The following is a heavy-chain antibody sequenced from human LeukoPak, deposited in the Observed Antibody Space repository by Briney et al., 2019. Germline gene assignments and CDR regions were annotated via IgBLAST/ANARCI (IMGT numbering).Heavy chain of an antibody. J-gene: IGHJ4*02. V-gene: IGHV3-23*01. CDR1: GFTFSNYA. D-gene: IGHD3-22*01. CDR2: ISGSGGST. Sequence: GASLRLSCAASGFTFSNYAMSWVRQAPGKGLEWVSAISGSGGSTYYADSVKGRFTISRDNSKNTLYLQMNSLRAEDTAVYYCAKDPGYYYDSSGYFDYWGQGTLVTVSS. CDR3: AKDPGYYYDSSGYFDY.